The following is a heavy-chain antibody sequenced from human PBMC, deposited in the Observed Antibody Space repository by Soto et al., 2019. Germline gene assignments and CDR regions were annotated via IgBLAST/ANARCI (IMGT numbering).Heavy chain of an antibody. CDR3: AKDMGDSSGWYGDY. CDR1: GFTFSSYG. CDR2: ISYDGSNK. V-gene: IGHV3-30*18. J-gene: IGHJ4*02. Sequence: QVQLVESGGGVVQPGRSLRLSCAASGFTFSSYGIHWVRQAPGKGLEWVAVISYDGSNKYYADSVKGRFTISRDNSKNTLYLQMNSLRAEDKAVYYCAKDMGDSSGWYGDYWGQGTLVTVSS. D-gene: IGHD6-19*01.